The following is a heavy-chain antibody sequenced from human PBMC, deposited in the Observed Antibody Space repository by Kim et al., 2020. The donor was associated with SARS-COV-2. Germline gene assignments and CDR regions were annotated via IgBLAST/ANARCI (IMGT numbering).Heavy chain of an antibody. CDR2: ISYDGSNK. CDR1: GFTFSSYG. J-gene: IGHJ6*01. Sequence: GGSLRLSCAASGFTFSSYGMHWVRQAPGKGLEWVAVISYDGSNKYYADSVKGRFTISRDNSKNTLYLHMNSLRAEDTAVSYCAIDAMYNWNYAVSTYYYG. V-gene: IGHV3-30*03. D-gene: IGHD1-7*01. CDR3: AIDAMYNWNYAVSTYYYG.